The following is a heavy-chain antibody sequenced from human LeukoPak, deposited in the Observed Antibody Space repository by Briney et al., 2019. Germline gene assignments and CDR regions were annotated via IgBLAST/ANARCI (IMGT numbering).Heavy chain of an antibody. J-gene: IGHJ4*02. CDR1: GFTFSSYE. Sequence: GGSLRLSCAASGFTFSSYEMHWVRPAPGKGVEWVSYISSCGGTIYYADSVKGRLNLSRDNAKNSLYLQMSSLRAEDTAIYFCARDGRSCSGGSCYPHWGQGTLVTVSS. V-gene: IGHV3-48*03. CDR2: ISSCGGTI. D-gene: IGHD2-15*01. CDR3: ARDGRSCSGGSCYPH.